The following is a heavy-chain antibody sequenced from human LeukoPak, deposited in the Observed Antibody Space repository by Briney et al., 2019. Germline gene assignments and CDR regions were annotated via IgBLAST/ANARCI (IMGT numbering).Heavy chain of an antibody. CDR3: ARVLYDSFDP. CDR1: RASVSSGSYY. V-gene: IGHV4-61*01. Sequence: SETLSLTCTVSRASVSSGSYYCSWIRQPPGKGLEWIGYLYYSGSTNYDPSLKSRVTISVDASKNQFSLNLSSVTAADTAVYYCARVLYDSFDPWGQGTLVTVSS. J-gene: IGHJ5*02. CDR2: LYYSGST. D-gene: IGHD2-8*01.